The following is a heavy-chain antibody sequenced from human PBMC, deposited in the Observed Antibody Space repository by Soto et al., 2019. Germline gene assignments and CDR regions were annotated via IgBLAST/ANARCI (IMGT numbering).Heavy chain of an antibody. CDR3: ATYYDFWSGYYSRDYYYYMDV. V-gene: IGHV3-23*01. Sequence: TGGSLRLSCSASGFSFSTYIMTWIRQAPGKGPEYVSAISGSGGNRYYADSVKGRFTISRDNSKNTLYLQMNSLRAEDTAVYYCATYYDFWSGYYSRDYYYYMDVWGKGTTVTVSS. J-gene: IGHJ6*03. CDR2: ISGSGGNR. CDR1: GFSFSTYI. D-gene: IGHD3-3*01.